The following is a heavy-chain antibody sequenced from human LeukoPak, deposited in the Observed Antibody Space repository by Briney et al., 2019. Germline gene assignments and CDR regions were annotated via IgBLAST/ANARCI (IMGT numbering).Heavy chain of an antibody. V-gene: IGHV3-21*01. CDR1: GFTFSSYG. Sequence: PGGSLRLSCAASGFTFSSYGMSWVRQAPGKGLEWVSSISSSSSYIYYADSVKGRFTISRDNAKNSLYLQMNSLRAEDTAVYYCARDNSFGYYYDSSGYYKRGAFDIWGQGTMVTVSS. CDR2: ISSSSSYI. J-gene: IGHJ3*02. D-gene: IGHD3-22*01. CDR3: ARDNSFGYYYDSSGYYKRGAFDI.